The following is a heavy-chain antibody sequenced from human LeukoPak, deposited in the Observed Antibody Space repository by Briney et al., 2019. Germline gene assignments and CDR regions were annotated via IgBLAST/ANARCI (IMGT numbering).Heavy chain of an antibody. CDR2: INHSGST. J-gene: IGHJ6*02. V-gene: IGHV4-34*01. Sequence: PSETLSLTCAVYGGSFSGYYWSWIRQPPGKGLEWIGEINHSGSTNYNPSLKSRVTISVDTSKNQFSLKLSSVTAADTAVYYCVRGRYGSGSYYPYYYYYYGMDVWGQGTTVTVSS. CDR1: GGSFSGYY. D-gene: IGHD3-10*01. CDR3: VRGRYGSGSYYPYYYYYYGMDV.